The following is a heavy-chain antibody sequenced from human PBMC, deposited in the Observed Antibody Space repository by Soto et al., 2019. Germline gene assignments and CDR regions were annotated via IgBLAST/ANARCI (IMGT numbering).Heavy chain of an antibody. CDR2: ISGSGGDT. CDR3: AKDRYTYNTAGFDY. CDR1: GFTFSNFA. Sequence: GGSLRLSCAVSGFTFSNFAMSWVRQAPGKGLEWVSAISGSGGDTWYKDSVEGRFTISRDNSKNTLFLHLSSLRSEDTAIYYCAKDRYTYNTAGFDYWGQGTLVTVSS. V-gene: IGHV3-23*01. D-gene: IGHD3-16*02. J-gene: IGHJ4*02.